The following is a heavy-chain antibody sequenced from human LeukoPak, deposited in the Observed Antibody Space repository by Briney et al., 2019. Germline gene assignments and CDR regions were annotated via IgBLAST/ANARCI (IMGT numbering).Heavy chain of an antibody. D-gene: IGHD3-22*01. J-gene: IGHJ5*02. CDR2: IYYSGST. Sequence: SETLSLTCTVSGGSISSYYWSWIRQPPGKGLEWIGYIYYSGSTNYNPSLKSRVTISVDTSKNQFSLKLSSVTAADTAVYYCARTYYYDTSGYYLIRWFDPWGQGTLVTVSS. CDR3: ARTYYYDTSGYYLIRWFDP. V-gene: IGHV4-59*12. CDR1: GGSISSYY.